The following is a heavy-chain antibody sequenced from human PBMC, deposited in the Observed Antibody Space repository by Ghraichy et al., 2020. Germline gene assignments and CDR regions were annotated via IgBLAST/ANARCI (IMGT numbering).Heavy chain of an antibody. D-gene: IGHD3-16*02. J-gene: IGHJ4*02. CDR1: GFTFSRYW. CDR2: IHKDGGEK. CDR3: VRFKVWGTYRPYFFDY. V-gene: IGHV3-7*03. Sequence: GGSLRLSCAASGFTFSRYWMSWVRQAPGKGLEWVTSIHKDGGEKFYVDSVKGRFTTSRDNSQDSLFLQMNSLRAEDTAVYYCVRFKVWGTYRPYFFDYWGQGILVTVSS.